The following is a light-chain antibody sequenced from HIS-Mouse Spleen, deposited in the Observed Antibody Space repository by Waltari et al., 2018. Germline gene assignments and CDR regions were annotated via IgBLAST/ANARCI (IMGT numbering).Light chain of an antibody. CDR2: EGS. Sequence: QSALTQPASVSGSPGQSITISCTGTSSDVGSYNLVSWYQQHPGKAPKLMIYEGSKRPSGFSNRFSGSKPGNTVSLTISGLQAEDEADYYCCSYAGSSTFVVFGGGTKLTVL. CDR1: SSDVGSYNL. CDR3: CSYAGSSTFVV. V-gene: IGLV2-23*01. J-gene: IGLJ2*01.